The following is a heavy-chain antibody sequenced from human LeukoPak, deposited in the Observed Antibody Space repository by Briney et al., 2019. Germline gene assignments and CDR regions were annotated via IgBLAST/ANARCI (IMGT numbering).Heavy chain of an antibody. CDR1: GGSISSYY. J-gene: IGHJ6*03. Sequence: SETLSLTCTVSGGSISSYYWSWIRQPPGKGLEWIGYIYYSGSTNYSPSLKSRVTISVDTSKNQFSLKLSSVTAADTAVYYCARDVPMYSGSHLYYYMDVWGKGTTVTVSS. CDR2: IYYSGST. V-gene: IGHV4-59*01. CDR3: ARDVPMYSGSHLYYYMDV. D-gene: IGHD1-26*01.